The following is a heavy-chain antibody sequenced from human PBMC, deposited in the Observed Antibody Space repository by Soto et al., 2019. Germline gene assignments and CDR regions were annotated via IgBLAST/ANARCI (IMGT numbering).Heavy chain of an antibody. Sequence: HVPLQESGPGLVKPSGALSLTCAVSNVSISSDNWWSWVRQPPGKGLEWTGEIFHSGTTNYNPSLTSRITISVDTAKIQFSLEMNSVTAADTAVYYCARGGGWRFDYWGQGTLVTVSS. CDR2: IFHSGTT. CDR3: ARGGGWRFDY. V-gene: IGHV4-4*02. D-gene: IGHD6-19*01. J-gene: IGHJ4*02. CDR1: NVSISSDNW.